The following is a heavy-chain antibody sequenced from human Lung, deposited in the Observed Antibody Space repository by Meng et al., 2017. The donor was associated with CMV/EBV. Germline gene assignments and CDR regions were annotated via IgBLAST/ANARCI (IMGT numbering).Heavy chain of an antibody. D-gene: IGHD5-24*01. CDR3: ARLGGDGYLDAFDC. V-gene: IGHV5-51*01. CDR1: GYSFTKNW. J-gene: IGHJ3*01. CDR2: IYPGDFDT. Sequence: GEXXKISCKATGYSFTKNWIGWVRQMPGKGLEWMGVIYPGDFDTRYSPSFRGQVTISADRSITTAYLQWSSLKASDTAMYYCARLGGDGYLDAFDCWGQGXMVTVSS.